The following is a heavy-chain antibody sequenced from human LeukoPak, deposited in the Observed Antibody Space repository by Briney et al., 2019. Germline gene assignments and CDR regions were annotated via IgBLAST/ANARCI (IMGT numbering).Heavy chain of an antibody. V-gene: IGHV3-21*01. CDR1: GFTFSTYS. CDR3: VRVDHSLGKTYFDY. J-gene: IGHJ4*02. Sequence: GGSLRLSCAASGFTFSTYSLNWVRQAPGKGLEWVSSISSSSGFMYYADSVKGRFTISRDNAKNALYLQMNSLRAEDTAVYYCVRVDHSLGKTYFDYWGQGTLVTVSS. D-gene: IGHD2-21*01. CDR2: ISSSSGFM.